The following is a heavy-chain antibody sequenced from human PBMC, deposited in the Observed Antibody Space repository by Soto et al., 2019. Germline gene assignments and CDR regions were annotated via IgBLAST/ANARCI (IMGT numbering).Heavy chain of an antibody. J-gene: IGHJ6*02. V-gene: IGHV1-69*12. CDR1: GGTFSSYA. CDR3: ARRTVTTGPSYYYYGMDV. CDR2: IIPIFGTA. D-gene: IGHD4-17*01. Sequence: QVQLVQSGAEVKKPGSSVKVSCKASGGTFSSYAISWVRQAPGQGLEWMGGIIPIFGTANYAQKFQGRVTITAAESTSTAYMELSSLRSDDTAVYYCARRTVTTGPSYYYYGMDVWGQGTTVTVSS.